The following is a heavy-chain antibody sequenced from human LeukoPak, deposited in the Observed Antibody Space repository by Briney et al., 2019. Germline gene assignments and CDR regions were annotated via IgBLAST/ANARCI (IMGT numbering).Heavy chain of an antibody. J-gene: IGHJ3*02. CDR1: GFTVSSDY. D-gene: IGHD3-22*01. CDR2: IYSGDSS. Sequence: GGSLRLSCAASGFTVSSDYMSWVRQAPGKGLEWVSVIYSGDSSNYADSVKGRFTISRDHSKNTLYLQMNSLRAEDTAVYYCARDWDYYEGHAFDIWGQGTMVTVSS. CDR3: ARDWDYYEGHAFDI. V-gene: IGHV3-53*01.